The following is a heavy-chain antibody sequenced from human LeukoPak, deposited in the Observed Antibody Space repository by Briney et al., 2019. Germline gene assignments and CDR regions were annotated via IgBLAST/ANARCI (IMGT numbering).Heavy chain of an antibody. CDR2: ISYDGSNK. D-gene: IGHD2-2*01. V-gene: IGHV3-30*03. CDR1: GFTFSSYG. J-gene: IGHJ4*02. CDR3: ARKYCSTTSCLFDY. Sequence: GRSLRLSCAASGFTFSSYGMHWVRQAPGKGLEWVAVISYDGSNKYYADSVKGRFTISRDNSKNTLYLQMNSLRAEDTALYYCARKYCSTTSCLFDYWGQGTLVTVSS.